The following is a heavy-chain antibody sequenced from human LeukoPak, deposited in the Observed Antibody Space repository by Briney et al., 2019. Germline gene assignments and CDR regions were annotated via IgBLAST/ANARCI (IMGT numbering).Heavy chain of an antibody. J-gene: IGHJ4*02. Sequence: GESLKISCKGSGYSFTSYWIGWVRQMPGKGLEWMGIIYPGDSDTRYSPSFQGQVTLSADKSISTAYLQWSSLKASDTAMYYCARSYYGGNFPGAFDYWGQGTLVTVSS. CDR1: GYSFTSYW. CDR3: ARSYYGGNFPGAFDY. V-gene: IGHV5-51*01. CDR2: IYPGDSDT. D-gene: IGHD4-23*01.